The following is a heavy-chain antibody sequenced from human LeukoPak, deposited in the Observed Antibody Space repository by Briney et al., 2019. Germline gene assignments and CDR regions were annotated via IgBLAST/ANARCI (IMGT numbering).Heavy chain of an antibody. J-gene: IGHJ2*01. CDR2: IAADGGVK. Sequence: GTSLRLSCVASAFTFHDHCLDWVRQAPGKGLEWVAVIAADGGVKHDADSEKRRFTLSSANSKKTSFHQMNIPTVEDTAVYYWARGATWGQWYFDHGGGGTPVSVSS. V-gene: IGHV3-30*03. CDR1: AFTFHDHC. CDR3: ARGATWGQWYFDH. D-gene: IGHD7-27*01.